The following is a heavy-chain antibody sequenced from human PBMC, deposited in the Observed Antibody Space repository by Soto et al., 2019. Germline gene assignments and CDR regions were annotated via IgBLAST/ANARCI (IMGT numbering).Heavy chain of an antibody. V-gene: IGHV1-18*01. CDR2: ISAYNGNT. CDR3: ARDHLDFYYGSGSYYRAYYYYGMDV. D-gene: IGHD3-10*01. J-gene: IGHJ6*02. Sequence: GASVKVSCKASGYTFTSYGISWVRQAPGQGLEWMGWISAYNGNTNYAQKLQGRVTMTTDTSTSTAYMELRSLRSDDTAVYYCARDHLDFYYGSGSYYRAYYYYGMDVWGQGTTVTVSS. CDR1: GYTFTSYG.